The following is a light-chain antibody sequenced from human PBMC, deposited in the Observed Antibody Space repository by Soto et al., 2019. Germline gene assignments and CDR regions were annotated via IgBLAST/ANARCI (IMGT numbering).Light chain of an antibody. J-gene: IGLJ1*01. Sequence: QSALTQPRSVSGSPGQSVTISCTGTSSDVGRYNYVSWYQHHPGKAPKLMIYDVSTRPSGFPDRFSGSKSGTTASLTISGLQAEDEADYYCCSYAGSPYVFGTGTKVTVL. V-gene: IGLV2-11*01. CDR2: DVS. CDR3: CSYAGSPYV. CDR1: SSDVGRYNY.